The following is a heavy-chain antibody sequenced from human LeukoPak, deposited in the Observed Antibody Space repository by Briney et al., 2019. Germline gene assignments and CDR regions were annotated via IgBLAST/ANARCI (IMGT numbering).Heavy chain of an antibody. CDR3: ARSLLHCGGDCYSFDH. J-gene: IGHJ4*02. D-gene: IGHD2-21*02. CDR1: GYTFTSYY. Sequence: ASVKVSCKASGYTFTSYYMHWVRQAPGQGLEWMGIISPSGGSTSYAQKFQDRVTMTRDTSTSTVYMELSSLRSEDTAVYYCARSLLHCGGDCYSFDHWGQGTLVTVSS. V-gene: IGHV1-46*01. CDR2: ISPSGGST.